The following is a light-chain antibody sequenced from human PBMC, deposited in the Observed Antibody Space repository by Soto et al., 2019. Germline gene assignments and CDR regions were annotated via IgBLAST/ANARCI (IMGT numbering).Light chain of an antibody. V-gene: IGLV2-14*01. CDR1: SSDVGDYNY. CDR3: SSYRSSSGPYV. Sequence: QSALTQPASVSGSPGQSITISCTGTSSDVGDYNYVSWYQQYPGKAPKLIIYDVNNRPSGFSNRFSGSKSGNTASLTISGLQAEDEADYYCSSYRSSSGPYVFGTGTKLTVL. J-gene: IGLJ1*01. CDR2: DVN.